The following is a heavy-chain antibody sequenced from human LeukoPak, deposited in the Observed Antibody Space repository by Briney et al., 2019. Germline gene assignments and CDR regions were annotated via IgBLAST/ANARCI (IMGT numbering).Heavy chain of an antibody. J-gene: IGHJ4*02. CDR3: ARESGTMIARGGLY. CDR2: INPNSGGT. D-gene: IGHD3-22*01. CDR1: GYTFTGYY. V-gene: IGHV1-2*02. Sequence: ASVKVSCKASGYTFTGYYMHRVRQAPGQGLEWMGWINPNSGGTNYAQKFQGRVTMTRDTSISTAYMELSRLRSDDTAVYCCARESGTMIARGGLYWGQGTLVTVSS.